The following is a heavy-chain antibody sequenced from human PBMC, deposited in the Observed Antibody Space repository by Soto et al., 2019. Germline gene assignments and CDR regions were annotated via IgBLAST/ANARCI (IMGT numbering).Heavy chain of an antibody. V-gene: IGHV4-39*01. J-gene: IGHJ4*02. CDR3: TRQKTGGYPPQESDH. CDR2: LYYIGSA. D-gene: IGHD2-15*01. CDR1: GVSVSSPSFY. Sequence: SETLSLTCRVSGVSVSSPSFYLACVRQSPGKGLEWIGSLYYIGSAYYSPSLKSRITISADSSRNQFSLKLASVTAADTGLYFCTRQKTGGYPPQESDHWGQGAPVNV.